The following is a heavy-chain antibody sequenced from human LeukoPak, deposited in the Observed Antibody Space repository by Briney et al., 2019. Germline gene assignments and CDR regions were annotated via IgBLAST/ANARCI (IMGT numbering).Heavy chain of an antibody. CDR2: IYYSGST. CDR3: ARQSGAGRHFDY. D-gene: IGHD6-19*01. J-gene: IGHJ4*02. CDR1: GGSISSSSYY. Sequence: SETLSLTCTVSGGSISSSSYYWGWIRQPPGKGLEWIGSIYYSGSTDYNPSLKSRVTISVDTSKNQFSLKLSSVTAADTAVYYCARQSGAGRHFDYWGQGTLVTVSS. V-gene: IGHV4-39*01.